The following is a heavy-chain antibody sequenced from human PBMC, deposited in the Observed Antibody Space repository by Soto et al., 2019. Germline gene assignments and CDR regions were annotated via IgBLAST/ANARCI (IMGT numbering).Heavy chain of an antibody. CDR3: ARVQGYYDSSGYKYNWFDP. Sequence: ASVKVSCKASGGTFSSYAISWVRQAPGQGLEWMGGIIPIFGTANHAQKFQGRVTITADESTSTAYMELSSLRSEDTAVYYCARVQGYYDSSGYKYNWFDPWGQGTLVTVSS. D-gene: IGHD3-22*01. CDR2: IIPIFGTA. CDR1: GGTFSSYA. V-gene: IGHV1-69*13. J-gene: IGHJ5*02.